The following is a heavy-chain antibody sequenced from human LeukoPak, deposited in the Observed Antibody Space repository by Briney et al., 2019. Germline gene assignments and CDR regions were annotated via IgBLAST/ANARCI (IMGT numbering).Heavy chain of an antibody. CDR3: TREVNYDSSGV. V-gene: IGHV4-4*02. D-gene: IGHD3-22*01. CDR1: GNSISSDYW. Sequence: SETLSLTCVVSGNSISSDYWWSWVRQSPGKGLEWIGEIFHDGSTNPNPSLGSRLTMSVDKSKNQFSLELRSVTAADTAVYNCTREVNYDSSGVWGQGTKVIVSS. CDR2: IFHDGST. J-gene: IGHJ3*01.